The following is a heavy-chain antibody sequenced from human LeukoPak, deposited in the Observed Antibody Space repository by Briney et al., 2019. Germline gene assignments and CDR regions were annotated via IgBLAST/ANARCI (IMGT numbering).Heavy chain of an antibody. D-gene: IGHD6-25*01. CDR1: GFTFTSYA. V-gene: IGHV3-23*01. CDR2: ITDNVGST. CDR3: AKKLGSAPGDFFDY. Sequence: GGSLRLSCAPSGFTFTSYAMSWVRHAPGKGLEWGSDITDNVGSTFSADSVKGRFTISRDNSKNTLYMQMNSLRAEDTAVYYCAKKLGSAPGDFFDYWGQGTLVTVSS. J-gene: IGHJ4*02.